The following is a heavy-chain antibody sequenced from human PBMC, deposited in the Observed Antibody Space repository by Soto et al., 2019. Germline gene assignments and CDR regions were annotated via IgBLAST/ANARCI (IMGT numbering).Heavy chain of an antibody. V-gene: IGHV4-4*07. D-gene: IGHD3-9*01. CDR3: ASGAVYDILTGYYRETFDY. CDR1: GGSISSYY. J-gene: IGHJ4*02. Sequence: SETLSLTCTVPGGSISSYYWSWIRQPAGKGLEWIGRIYTSGSTNYNPSLKSRVTMSVDTSKNQFSLKLSSVTAADTAVYYCASGAVYDILTGYYRETFDYWGQGTLVTVSS. CDR2: IYTSGST.